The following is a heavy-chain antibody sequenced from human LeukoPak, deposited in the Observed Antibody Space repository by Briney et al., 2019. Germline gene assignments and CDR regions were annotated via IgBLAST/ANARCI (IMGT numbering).Heavy chain of an antibody. Sequence: GGSLRLSCAASGSTFSSCAMSWVRQAPGKGLEWVSGISDSGGRTNYADSVKGRFTISRDNSKNTLYVQMNSLRAEDTAVYYCATNSRMVRGVSDAFDIWGQGAMVIVSS. CDR2: ISDSGGRT. CDR1: GSTFSSCA. J-gene: IGHJ3*02. CDR3: ATNSRMVRGVSDAFDI. D-gene: IGHD3-10*01. V-gene: IGHV3-23*01.